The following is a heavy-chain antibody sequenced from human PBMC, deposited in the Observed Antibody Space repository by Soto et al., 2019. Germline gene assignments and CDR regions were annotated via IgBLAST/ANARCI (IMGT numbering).Heavy chain of an antibody. V-gene: IGHV1-2*02. J-gene: IGHJ5*02. CDR2: INPKNGGT. CDR3: ARENSMIDA. Sequence: GASVKVSCKASGYTFTDYYIHWVRQAPGQGLEWMAWINPKNGGTYYVQKFQGRVTLNRDTSTTTVYMGMTRLTSDDTAVYYCARENSMIDAWGQGTLVTVSS. D-gene: IGHD3-22*01. CDR1: GYTFTDYY.